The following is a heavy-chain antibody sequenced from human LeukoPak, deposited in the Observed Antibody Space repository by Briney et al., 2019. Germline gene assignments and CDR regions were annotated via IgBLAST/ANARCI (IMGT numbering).Heavy chain of an antibody. J-gene: IGHJ3*02. D-gene: IGHD4-17*01. V-gene: IGHV3-48*02. CDR3: ARDHPATSLTTRAFDI. CDR1: GFTFSSYG. Sequence: PGGSLRLSCAASGFTFSSYGMNWVRQAPGKGLEWVSYISSPGNTIYYADSVKGRFTISRDNGKNSLYLQMNSLRDEDTAVYYCARDHPATSLTTRAFDIWGQGTMVTVSS. CDR2: ISSPGNTI.